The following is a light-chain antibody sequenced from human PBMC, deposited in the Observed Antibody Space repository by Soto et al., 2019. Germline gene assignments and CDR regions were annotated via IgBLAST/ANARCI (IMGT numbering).Light chain of an antibody. CDR3: QQRSNWPPMYT. CDR2: DAS. J-gene: IGKJ2*01. V-gene: IGKV3-11*01. Sequence: EIVLTQSPATLSLSPGERATLSCRASQSVSSYLARYQQKPGQDPRLLIYDASNRATGIPARFSGSGSGTDFTLTISSLEPEDFAVYYCQQRSNWPPMYTFGQGTKLEIK. CDR1: QSVSSY.